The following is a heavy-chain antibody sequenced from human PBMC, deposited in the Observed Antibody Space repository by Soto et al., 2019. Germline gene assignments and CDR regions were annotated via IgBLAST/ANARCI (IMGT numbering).Heavy chain of an antibody. CDR3: ARGNHDYVWGSYPPTPDY. Sequence: GGSLRLSCAASGFTFSSYAMHWVRQAPGKGLEWVAVISYDGSNKYYADTVKGRFTISRDNSKNTLYLQMNSLRAEDTALYYCARGNHDYVWGSYPPTPDYWGQGTLVTVSS. D-gene: IGHD3-16*02. J-gene: IGHJ4*02. CDR1: GFTFSSYA. V-gene: IGHV3-30-3*01. CDR2: ISYDGSNK.